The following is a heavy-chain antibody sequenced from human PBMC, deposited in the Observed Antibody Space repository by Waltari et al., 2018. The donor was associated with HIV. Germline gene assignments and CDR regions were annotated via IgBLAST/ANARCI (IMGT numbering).Heavy chain of an antibody. CDR3: ATDFSGMVRAYSYYSLDV. V-gene: IGHV1-24*01. J-gene: IGHJ6*02. CDR2: FDPEDDET. CDR1: GHTPRQSS. Sequence: QVQLVQSGAEVKKPGASVKVSCKVSGHTPRQSSMPWVRQVPGKGLEWMGNFDPEDDETIYAQKFQGRVTMTEDTSSDTAYMELSSLTSGDTAVYYCATDFSGMVRAYSYYSLDVWGQGTTVTVSS. D-gene: IGHD3-10*01.